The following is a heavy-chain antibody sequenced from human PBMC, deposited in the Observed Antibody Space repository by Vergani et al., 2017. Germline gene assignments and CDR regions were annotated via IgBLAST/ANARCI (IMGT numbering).Heavy chain of an antibody. CDR3: AKRPAAGIDS. J-gene: IGHJ4*02. Sequence: VHLVESGGGLVQPGGSLRLSCAASGFAFGSYWMTWVRQAPGKGLEWVAYMKEDGGEIYYLDSVKGRFTISRDNAKDSLYLQMNSLRVEDTAVYYCAKRPAAGIDSWGQGTLVTVSS. D-gene: IGHD2-2*01. CDR2: MKEDGGEI. V-gene: IGHV3-7*01. CDR1: GFAFGSYW.